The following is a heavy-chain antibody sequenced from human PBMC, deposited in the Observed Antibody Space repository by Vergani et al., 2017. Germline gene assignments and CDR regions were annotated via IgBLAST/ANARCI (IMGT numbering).Heavy chain of an antibody. CDR2: INWNSGAV. Sequence: EVDLVESGGGLAQPGGSLRLSCEASGITFWKFGMHWVRQGPGQGLEWVSGINWNSGAVDYADSVRGRFTISRDNAKNSLFLEMNSLRFEDTAVYFCTKGSVYYHDSASHGYDPYTGFDLWGQGTLVTVSS. CDR3: TKGSVYYHDSASHGYDPYTGFDL. CDR1: GITFWKFG. D-gene: IGHD5-12*01. J-gene: IGHJ3*01. V-gene: IGHV3-9*01.